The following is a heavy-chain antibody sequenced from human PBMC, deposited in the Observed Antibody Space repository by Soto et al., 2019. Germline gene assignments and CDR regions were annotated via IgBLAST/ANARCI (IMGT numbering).Heavy chain of an antibody. Sequence: GGSLRLSCAASGFTFDDYAMHWVRQAPGKGLEWVSGISWNSGSIGYADSVKGRFTISRDNAKNSLYLQMNSLRAEDTALYYCAKDARRARRGYDYYYYYYMDVWGKGTTVTVSS. CDR3: AKDARRARRGYDYYYYYYMDV. CDR2: ISWNSGSI. D-gene: IGHD5-12*01. CDR1: GFTFDDYA. J-gene: IGHJ6*03. V-gene: IGHV3-9*01.